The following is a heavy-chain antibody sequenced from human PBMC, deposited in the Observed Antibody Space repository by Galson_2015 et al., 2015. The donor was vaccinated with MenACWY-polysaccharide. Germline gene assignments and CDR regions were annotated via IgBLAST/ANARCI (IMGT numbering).Heavy chain of an antibody. CDR1: GFTFSNYA. D-gene: IGHD3-22*01. CDR2: IGGSGGST. J-gene: IGHJ4*02. Sequence: SLRLSCAASGFTFSNYAMSWVRQAPGKGLEWVSSIGGSGGSTYYADSVKGRFTISRDNSKNTLYLQMNSLRAEDTAVYYCAKRSERYYYDTSGQYPFDYWGQGTLVTVSS. V-gene: IGHV3-23*01. CDR3: AKRSERYYYDTSGQYPFDY.